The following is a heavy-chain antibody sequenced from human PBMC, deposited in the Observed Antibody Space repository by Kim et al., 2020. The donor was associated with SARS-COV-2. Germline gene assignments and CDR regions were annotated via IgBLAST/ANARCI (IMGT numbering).Heavy chain of an antibody. V-gene: IGHV1-8*01. CDR3: AXGVGSGQDY. CDR2: MSPHSXLS. J-gene: IGHJ4*02. Sequence: ASVKVSCKVFGYTFSNYDVNWVRQAAGQGPEWMGWMSPHSXLSVSAQNFQGRLTMTGDASLSTFXMELXRLRADXTXVYYCAXGVGSGQDYWXQGTXGTV. CDR1: GYTFSNYD. D-gene: IGHD6-19*01.